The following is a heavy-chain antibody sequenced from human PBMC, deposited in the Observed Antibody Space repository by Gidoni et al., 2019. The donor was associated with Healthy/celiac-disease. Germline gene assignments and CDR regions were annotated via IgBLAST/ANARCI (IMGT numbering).Heavy chain of an antibody. J-gene: IGHJ5*02. D-gene: IGHD3-22*01. CDR1: GFTFSSYS. Sequence: QVQLVESGGGVVQPGRSLRLSCAASGFTFSSYSMHRVRQAPGKGLEWVAVISYDGSNKYYADSVKGRFTISRDNSKNTLYLQMNSMRAEDTAVYYCARENYYDSSGYYLEVGWFDPWGQGTLVTVSS. V-gene: IGHV3-30-3*01. CDR2: ISYDGSNK. CDR3: ARENYYDSSGYYLEVGWFDP.